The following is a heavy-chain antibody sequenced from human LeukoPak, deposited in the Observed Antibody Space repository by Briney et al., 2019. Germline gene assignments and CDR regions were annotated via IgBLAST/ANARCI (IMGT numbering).Heavy chain of an antibody. J-gene: IGHJ4*02. CDR3: ARGGGGYSYYFDY. CDR2: IYYSGST. V-gene: IGHV4-39*07. CDR1: GGSISSSSYY. Sequence: PSETLSLTCTVSGGSISSSSYYWGWIRQPPGKGLEWIGSIYYSGSTYYNPSLKSRVTISVDTSKNQFSLKLSSVTAADTAVYYCARGGGGYSYYFDYWGQGTLVTVSS. D-gene: IGHD3-22*01.